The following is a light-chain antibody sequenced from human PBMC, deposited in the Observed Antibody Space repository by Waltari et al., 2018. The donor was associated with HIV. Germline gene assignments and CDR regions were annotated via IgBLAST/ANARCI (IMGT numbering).Light chain of an antibody. V-gene: IGLV2-11*01. Sequence: QSALTQPRSVSGSPGQSVTISCTGTSSDVGDYNYVSWYQQHPGTAPKVMIYDVTKRPSGVPDRFSGSKSGNTSSLTISGLQAEDEADYYCCSYTGTYTLLFGGGTKLTVL. CDR1: SSDVGDYNY. CDR3: CSYTGTYTLL. CDR2: DVT. J-gene: IGLJ3*02.